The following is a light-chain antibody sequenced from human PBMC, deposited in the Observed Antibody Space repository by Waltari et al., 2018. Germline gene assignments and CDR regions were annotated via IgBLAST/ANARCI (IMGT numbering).Light chain of an antibody. CDR2: KAS. J-gene: IGKJ1*01. CDR3: QQYDSYPWT. CDR1: KSISSW. V-gene: IGKV1-5*03. Sequence: DIQMTQSPSTLSASVGDRVTIICRASKSISSWLACYQQKPGQAPKILIYKASSLESGAPSRFSGSGSGTEFTLTISSLQPDDFAAYYCQQYDSYPWTFGQGTKVEIK.